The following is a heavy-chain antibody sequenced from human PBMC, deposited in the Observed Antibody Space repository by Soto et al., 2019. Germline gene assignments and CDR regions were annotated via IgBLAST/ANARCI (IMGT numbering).Heavy chain of an antibody. CDR3: ARRRPTGDYNY. CDR2: IGSSSSYT. D-gene: IGHD3-9*01. J-gene: IGHJ4*02. CDR1: GFPFSDYY. Sequence: QVQLVESGGDLVKPGGSLRLSCAASGFPFSDYYMSWIRQAPGKGLEWVSSIGSSSSYTNYADSVKGRFTISRDNAKNSLYRQMNSLRAEDTAVYYCARRRPTGDYNYWGQGTLVTVSA. V-gene: IGHV3-11*05.